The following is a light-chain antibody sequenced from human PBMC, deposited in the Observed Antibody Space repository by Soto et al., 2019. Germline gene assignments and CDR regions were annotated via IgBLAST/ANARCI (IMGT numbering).Light chain of an antibody. Sequence: QSVLTQPASVSGSPGQSIAISCTGTSSDVGGYRYVSWYQQHPGKAPKLMIYDVSYRPSGVPNRFSGSKSGNMAPLTISGLQAEDEADYYCSSYTSSGSYVFGTGTKLTVL. CDR2: DVS. CDR1: SSDVGGYRY. J-gene: IGLJ1*01. CDR3: SSYTSSGSYV. V-gene: IGLV2-14*01.